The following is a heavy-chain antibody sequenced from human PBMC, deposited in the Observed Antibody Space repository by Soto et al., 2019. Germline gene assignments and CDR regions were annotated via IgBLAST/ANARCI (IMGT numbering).Heavy chain of an antibody. Sequence: QVQLVESGGGVVQPGRSLRLSCAASGFTFSSYGMHWVRQAPGKGLEWVALISYDGSNKYDADSVKGRFTISRDNSKNQLYLQVSSLRPEDTAVYYCAKDRDSSGWFSGYYYGVDVWGQGTTVTVSS. D-gene: IGHD6-19*01. V-gene: IGHV3-30*18. CDR2: ISYDGSNK. J-gene: IGHJ6*02. CDR1: GFTFSSYG. CDR3: AKDRDSSGWFSGYYYGVDV.